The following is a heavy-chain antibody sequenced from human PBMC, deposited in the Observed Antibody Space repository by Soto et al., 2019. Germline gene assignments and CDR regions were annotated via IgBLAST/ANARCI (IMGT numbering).Heavy chain of an antibody. CDR2: IIPIFGTA. Sequence: QVQLVQSGAEVKNPGSSVKVSCKASGGTFSSYAISWLRQAPGQGLEWMGGIIPIFGTANYAQKFQGRVTITADESTSTAYMELSSLRSEDTAGYYCARSRVTYYYDRSAFAIWGQGTMVTVSS. V-gene: IGHV1-69*01. J-gene: IGHJ3*02. CDR1: GGTFSSYA. D-gene: IGHD3-22*01. CDR3: ARSRVTYYYDRSAFAI.